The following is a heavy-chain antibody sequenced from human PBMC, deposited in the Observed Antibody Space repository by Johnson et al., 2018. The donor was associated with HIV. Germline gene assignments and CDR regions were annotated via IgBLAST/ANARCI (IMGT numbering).Heavy chain of an antibody. V-gene: IGHV3-73*01. CDR1: GLTFSDSA. D-gene: IGHD6-13*01. CDR3: AKAYSSSWYPVGMDDAFDI. CDR2: IRSKPYSSAT. Sequence: VQLVESGGGVVQPGGSLRLSCAASGLTFSDSALHWVRQAPEKGLEWVGRIRSKPYSSATAYAASVTGRFTISRDDSKNMTYLQMNSLRAEDTAVYYCAKAYSSSWYPVGMDDAFDIWGQGTMVTVSS. J-gene: IGHJ3*02.